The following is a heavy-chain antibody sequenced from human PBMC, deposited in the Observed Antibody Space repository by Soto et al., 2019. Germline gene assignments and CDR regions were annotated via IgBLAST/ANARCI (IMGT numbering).Heavy chain of an antibody. Sequence: VASVKVSCKASGNSFTTYYMHWVRQAPGQGLEWMGIINPSGGRTTYAQKFQGRVTMTRGTSTGTFHMELSSLTSEDTAVYYCAGLYHYDSSGYYDYWGQGTLVTVSS. D-gene: IGHD3-22*01. V-gene: IGHV1-46*01. CDR3: AGLYHYDSSGYYDY. CDR2: INPSGGRT. J-gene: IGHJ4*02. CDR1: GNSFTTYY.